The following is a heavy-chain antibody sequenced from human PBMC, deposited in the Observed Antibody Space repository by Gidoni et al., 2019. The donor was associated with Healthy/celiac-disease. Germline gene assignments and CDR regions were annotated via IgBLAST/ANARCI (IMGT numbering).Heavy chain of an antibody. Sequence: EVQLVESGGGLVKPGGSLRLSCAASGFTFSSYSMNWARQAPGKGLEWVSSISSSSSYIYYADSVKGRFTISRDNAKNSLYLQMNSLRAEDTAVYYCARDLLRGYYYYGMDVWGQGTTVTVSS. V-gene: IGHV3-21*01. CDR1: GFTFSSYS. CDR2: ISSSSSYI. CDR3: ARDLLRGYYYYGMDV. J-gene: IGHJ6*02. D-gene: IGHD2-15*01.